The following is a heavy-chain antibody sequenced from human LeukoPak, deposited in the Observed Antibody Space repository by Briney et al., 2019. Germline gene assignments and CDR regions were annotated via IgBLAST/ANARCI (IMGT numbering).Heavy chain of an antibody. Sequence: ASVKVSCKASGYTFISYGISWVRQAAGQGLEWMGWINAYNGNTNYAQNVQGTLTLTTDTSTSTAYMELRSLRSAYTAVYYCPRDKAQYSSGWNDALDMWGQGTLVTVSS. J-gene: IGHJ3*02. V-gene: IGHV1-18*01. CDR1: GYTFISYG. D-gene: IGHD6-19*01. CDR2: INAYNGNT. CDR3: PRDKAQYSSGWNDALDM.